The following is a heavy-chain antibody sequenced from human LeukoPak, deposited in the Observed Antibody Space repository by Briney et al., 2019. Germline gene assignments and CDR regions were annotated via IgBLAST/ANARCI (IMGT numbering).Heavy chain of an antibody. CDR2: MNPKSGST. D-gene: IGHD4-17*01. Sequence: ASVKVSCKASGYTFSNYDINWVRQATGQGLEWMGWMNPKSGSTGYAQKFQGRVTMTRDTSISTAYMELSSLTSEDTAKYYCARGPWDYDESIRYNWFDPWGQGTPVTVSS. CDR1: GYTFSNYD. V-gene: IGHV1-8*01. J-gene: IGHJ5*02. CDR3: ARGPWDYDESIRYNWFDP.